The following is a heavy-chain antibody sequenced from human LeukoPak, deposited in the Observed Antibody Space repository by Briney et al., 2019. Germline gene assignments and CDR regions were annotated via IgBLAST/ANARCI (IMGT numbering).Heavy chain of an antibody. CDR2: ISSSSSTI. CDR3: ARDSYDILTGYYKNPPFDY. J-gene: IGHJ4*02. D-gene: IGHD3-9*01. V-gene: IGHV3-48*01. Sequence: GGCLRLSCAASGFTFSSYSMNWVRQAPGKGLEWVSYISSSSSTIYYADSVKGRFTISRDNAKNSLYLQMNSLRAEDTAVYYCARDSYDILTGYYKNPPFDYWGQGTLVTVSS. CDR1: GFTFSSYS.